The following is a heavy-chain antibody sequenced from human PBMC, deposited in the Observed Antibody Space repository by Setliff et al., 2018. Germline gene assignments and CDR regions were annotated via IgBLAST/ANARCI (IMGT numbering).Heavy chain of an antibody. V-gene: IGHV4-4*07. D-gene: IGHD3-22*01. CDR3: ARTPYYYDTAGYDF. J-gene: IGHJ4*02. Sequence: KASETLSLTCTVSGGSTSSYYWSWIRQPAGKGLEWIGHIYTTGSTNYNPSLKSRVTLSVDTSKNQFSLKLTSVTAADTAIYYCARTPYYYDTAGYDFWGQGTLVTVS. CDR1: GGSTSSYY. CDR2: IYTTGST.